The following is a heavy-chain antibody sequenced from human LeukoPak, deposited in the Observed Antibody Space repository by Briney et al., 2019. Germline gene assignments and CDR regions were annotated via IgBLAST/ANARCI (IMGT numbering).Heavy chain of an antibody. Sequence: AGRSLRLSCAASGFTFSSYAMHWVRQAPGKGLEWVAVISYDGSNKYYADSVKGRFTISRDNSKNTLYLQMNSLRAEDTAVYYCARDRGYLTFDYWGQGTLVTVSS. CDR1: GFTFSSYA. CDR3: ARDRGYLTFDY. J-gene: IGHJ4*02. V-gene: IGHV3-30*04. D-gene: IGHD3-10*01. CDR2: ISYDGSNK.